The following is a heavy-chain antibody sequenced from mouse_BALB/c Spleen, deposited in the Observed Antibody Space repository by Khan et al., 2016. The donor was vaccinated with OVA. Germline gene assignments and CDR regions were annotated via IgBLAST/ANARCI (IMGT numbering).Heavy chain of an antibody. CDR1: GYTFSRYW. J-gene: IGHJ2*01. V-gene: IGHV1-7*01. D-gene: IGHD1-3*01. Sequence: QVQLQQSGAEPAKPGASVKMSCKTSGYTFSRYWMHWVKQRPGQGLEWIGYINPTSGYIEYKEKFKDKATLSADKSSSAAYMKLTSRTSDDSAVYYCARDIINYWGQGTTLTVSS. CDR3: ARDIINY. CDR2: INPTSGYI.